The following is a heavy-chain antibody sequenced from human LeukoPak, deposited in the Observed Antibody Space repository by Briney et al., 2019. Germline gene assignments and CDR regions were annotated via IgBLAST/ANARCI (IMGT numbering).Heavy chain of an antibody. CDR2: INPNSGGT. D-gene: IGHD6-19*01. V-gene: IGHV1-2*02. Sequence: GASVRVSCKASGYTFTAYYMHWVRQAPGQGLEWMGWINPNSGGTNYAQKFQGRVTMTRDRSISSAYMELSRIRSHDPPVYYCASTTSSGWYQGAFDIWGQGTMVTVSS. J-gene: IGHJ3*02. CDR3: ASTTSSGWYQGAFDI. CDR1: GYTFTAYY.